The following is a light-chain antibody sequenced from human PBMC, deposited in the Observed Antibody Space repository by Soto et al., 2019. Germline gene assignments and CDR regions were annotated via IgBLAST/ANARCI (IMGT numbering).Light chain of an antibody. CDR1: QSVSSSY. J-gene: IGKJ3*01. CDR3: QHFGTSPS. V-gene: IGKV3-20*01. CDR2: GAS. Sequence: EIVLTQSPGTLSLSPGERATLSCRASQSVSSSYLAWYRQRPGQAPRLLIYGASIRATGIPDRFSGSGSGTDFTLTISRLEPEDFAVYYCQHFGTSPSFGPGTTVDI.